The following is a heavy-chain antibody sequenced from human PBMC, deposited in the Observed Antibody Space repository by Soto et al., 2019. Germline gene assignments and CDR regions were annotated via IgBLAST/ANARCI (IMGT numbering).Heavy chain of an antibody. J-gene: IGHJ6*03. CDR2: ISAYNGNT. CDR1: GYTFTSYG. Sequence: QVQLVQSGAEVKKPGASVKVSCKASGYTFTSYGISWVRQAPGQGLEWMGWISAYNGNTNYAQKLQGRVTMTTDTSTSTAYMELSSLSSDDTAVYYCARDGIELSRIIMPAPYYYYYMDVWGKGTTVTVSS. D-gene: IGHD1-26*01. V-gene: IGHV1-18*01. CDR3: ARDGIELSRIIMPAPYYYYYMDV.